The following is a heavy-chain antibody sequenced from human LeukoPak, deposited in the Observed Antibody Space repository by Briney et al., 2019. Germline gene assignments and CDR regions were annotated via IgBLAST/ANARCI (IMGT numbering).Heavy chain of an antibody. J-gene: IGHJ6*03. CDR2: INHSGST. V-gene: IGHV4-34*01. CDR1: GGSFSGYY. D-gene: IGHD2-8*02. Sequence: PSETLSLTCAVYGGSFSGYYWSWIRQPPGKGLEWIGEINHSGSTNYNPSLKSRVTISVDTSKNQFYLKLTSVTAADTAVYYCARVDNAPGANYYYMDVWGKGTTVTISS. CDR3: ARVDNAPGANYYYMDV.